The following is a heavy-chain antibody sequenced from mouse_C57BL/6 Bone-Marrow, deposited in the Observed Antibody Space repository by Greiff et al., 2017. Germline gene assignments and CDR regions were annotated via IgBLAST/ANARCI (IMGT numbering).Heavy chain of an antibody. CDR3: SRLEFDGSSGDWYFDV. D-gene: IGHD1-1*01. J-gene: IGHJ1*03. CDR1: GYTFTSYD. CDR2: IYPRDGST. V-gene: IGHV1-85*01. Sequence: QVQLKQSGPELVKPGASVKLSCKASGYTFTSYDINWVKQRPGQGLEWIGWIYPRDGSTKYTEKFKGKANLTVDTSSSTAYMELHSLTSEDSAVYFCSRLEFDGSSGDWYFDVWGTGTTVTVSS.